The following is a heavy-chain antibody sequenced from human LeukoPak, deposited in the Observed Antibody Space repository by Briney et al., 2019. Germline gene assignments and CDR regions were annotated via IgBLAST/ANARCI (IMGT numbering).Heavy chain of an antibody. CDR2: ISAYNGNT. V-gene: IGHV1-18*01. CDR1: GYTFTSYG. CDR3: ARGRGSMVRGVIINWFDP. J-gene: IGHJ5*02. Sequence: ASVKVSCKASGYTFTSYGISWVRQAPGQGLEWMGWISAYNGNTNYAQKLQGRVTMTTDTSTSTAYMELRSLRSDDTAVYYCARGRGSMVRGVIINWFDPWGQGTLVTVSS. D-gene: IGHD3-10*01.